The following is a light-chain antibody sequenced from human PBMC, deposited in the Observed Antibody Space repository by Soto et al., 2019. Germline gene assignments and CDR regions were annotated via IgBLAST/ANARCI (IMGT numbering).Light chain of an antibody. CDR1: SSDVGSYNL. CDR3: CSYVGSRTLYV. CDR2: GGS. Sequence: QSALTQPASVSGSPGQSITISCTGTSSDVGSYNLVSWYQQHPGKAPKLMIYGGSKRPSGVSNRFSGSKSGNTASLTISGLQADEEADYYCCSYVGSRTLYVFGTGTKLTVL. J-gene: IGLJ1*01. V-gene: IGLV2-23*01.